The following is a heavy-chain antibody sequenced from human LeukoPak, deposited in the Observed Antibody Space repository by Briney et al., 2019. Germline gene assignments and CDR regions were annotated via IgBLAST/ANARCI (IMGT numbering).Heavy chain of an antibody. CDR2: IYYSGST. J-gene: IGHJ4*02. Sequence: SETLSLTCTVSGGSVSSSSYYCSWIRQPPGKGLEWIGYIYYSGSTSYNPSLKSRVTISLDTSKNQFSLRLSSVTAADTAVYYCARDQVGSYFDYWGQGTLVTVSS. CDR1: GGSVSSSSYY. V-gene: IGHV4-61*01. CDR3: ARDQVGSYFDY. D-gene: IGHD3-10*01.